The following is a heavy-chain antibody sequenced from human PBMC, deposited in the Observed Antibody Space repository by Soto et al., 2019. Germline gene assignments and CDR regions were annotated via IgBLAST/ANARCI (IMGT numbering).Heavy chain of an antibody. V-gene: IGHV3-30*18. Sequence: GGSLRLSCAASGFTFSSYGMHWVRQAPGKGLEWVAVISYDGSNKYYADSVKGRFTISRDNSKNTLYLQMNSLRAEDTAVYYCAKVLYGGNSYYYYGMDVWGQGTTVTVSS. CDR2: ISYDGSNK. CDR3: AKVLYGGNSYYYYGMDV. J-gene: IGHJ6*02. CDR1: GFTFSSYG. D-gene: IGHD4-17*01.